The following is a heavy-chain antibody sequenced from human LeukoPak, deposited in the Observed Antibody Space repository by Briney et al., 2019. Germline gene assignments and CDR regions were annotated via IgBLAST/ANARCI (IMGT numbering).Heavy chain of an antibody. CDR3: AKGPRGGVVVTAMYFDY. J-gene: IGHJ4*02. Sequence: AGSLSLSCAASGFTFSSYAMSWVRQAPGKVLEWVSATSGSGGSTYYADSGKGGFTRSRDNSKHTLYLQMNSLRAEDTAVYYCAKGPRGGVVVTAMYFDYWGQGTLVTVSS. CDR2: TSGSGGST. V-gene: IGHV3-23*01. CDR1: GFTFSSYA. D-gene: IGHD2-21*02.